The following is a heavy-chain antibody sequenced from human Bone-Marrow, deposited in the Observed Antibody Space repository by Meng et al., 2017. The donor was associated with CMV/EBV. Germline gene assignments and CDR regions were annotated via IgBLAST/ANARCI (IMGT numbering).Heavy chain of an antibody. CDR2: ISTSGNTI. CDR3: ARDSFGDYSMKS. CDR1: GFTFSGYY. Sequence: CAASGFTFSGYYMSWSREAPGKGLEWVSYISTSGNTIYYADSVKGRFTVSRDNANNSVYLQMDSLRAEDTAVYYCARDSFGDYSMKSWGQGTLVTVSS. V-gene: IGHV3-11*01. J-gene: IGHJ5*02. D-gene: IGHD4-17*01.